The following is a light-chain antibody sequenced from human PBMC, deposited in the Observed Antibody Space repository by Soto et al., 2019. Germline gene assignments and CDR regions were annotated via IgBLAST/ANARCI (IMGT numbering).Light chain of an antibody. CDR1: QTVRSSY. Sequence: EFVLTQSPGTLSLSPGERATLSCRASQTVRSSYLAWYQQKPGLAPRLLIYATSSRATGIPDRFSGGGSGTDFTLTISRLEPEDFAVYYCQQYGTSPRSITFGQGTRLEIK. J-gene: IGKJ5*01. CDR2: ATS. CDR3: QQYGTSPRSIT. V-gene: IGKV3-20*01.